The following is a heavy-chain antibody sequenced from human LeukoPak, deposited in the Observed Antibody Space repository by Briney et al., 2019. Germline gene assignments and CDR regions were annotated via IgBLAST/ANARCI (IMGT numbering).Heavy chain of an antibody. D-gene: IGHD3-3*01. Sequence: GGSLRLSCAASGFTFSNAWMSWVRQAPGKWLEWVGRIKSKTDGGTTDYAAPVKGRFTISRDDSKNTLYLQMNSLKTEDTAVYYCTASPRLFWSGYLYYYYYMDVWGKGTTVTVSS. J-gene: IGHJ6*03. CDR2: IKSKTDGGTT. V-gene: IGHV3-15*01. CDR1: GFTFSNAW. CDR3: TASPRLFWSGYLYYYYYMDV.